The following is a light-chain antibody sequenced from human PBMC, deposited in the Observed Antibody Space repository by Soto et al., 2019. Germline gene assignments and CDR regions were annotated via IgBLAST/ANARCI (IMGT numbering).Light chain of an antibody. J-gene: IGKJ4*01. CDR2: DAS. Sequence: DIQLTQSPSFLSASVGDRVTITCRASQGIRVFLAWYQQKPGKAPKLLIYDASTLQTGVPTRFSGIASGTEFTLIISSLQPADFATYYCQQFNVYPLTFGGGTKVEIK. CDR3: QQFNVYPLT. V-gene: IGKV1-9*01. CDR1: QGIRVF.